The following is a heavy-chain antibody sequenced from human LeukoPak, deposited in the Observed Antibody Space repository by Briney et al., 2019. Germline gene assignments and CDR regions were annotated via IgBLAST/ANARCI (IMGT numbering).Heavy chain of an antibody. V-gene: IGHV5-10-1*01. CDR1: GYSFTSNW. Sequence: GESLKISCKGSGYSFTSNWISWVRQMPGKGLEWMGRIDPSDSYTNYSPSFRGHITISTDKSSSTVYLQWNNLKASDTAMYYCARHQQQLLFSWFDPWGQGTQVTVSS. CDR2: IDPSDSYT. CDR3: ARHQQQLLFSWFDP. J-gene: IGHJ5*02. D-gene: IGHD6-13*01.